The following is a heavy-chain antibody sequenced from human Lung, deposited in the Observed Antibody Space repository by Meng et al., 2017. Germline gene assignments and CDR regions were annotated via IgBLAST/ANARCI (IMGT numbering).Heavy chain of an antibody. Sequence: QVQLHHWGGGLWQTCGSLSLTCVVSGGSFRDYYWGWHRQPTGKGLEGIGEINHSWSTNYNPSLESRATISVDTSQNNLYLKLSSVTAADSAVYYCARGPNTMAHDFDYWGQGTLVTVFS. CDR3: ARGPNTMAHDFDY. V-gene: IGHV4-34*01. J-gene: IGHJ4*02. CDR1: GGSFRDYY. D-gene: IGHD5-24*01. CDR2: INHSWST.